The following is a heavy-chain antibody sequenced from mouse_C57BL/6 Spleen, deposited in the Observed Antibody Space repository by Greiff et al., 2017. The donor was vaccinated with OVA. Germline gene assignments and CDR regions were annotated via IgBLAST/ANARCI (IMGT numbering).Heavy chain of an antibody. J-gene: IGHJ2*01. CDR1: GYTFTSYG. V-gene: IGHV1-81*01. CDR3: ARAGYDYDGPRFYCDY. Sequence: VQLQQSGAELARPGASVKLSCKASGYTFTSYGISWVKQRTGQGLEWIGEIYPRSGNTYYNEKFKGKATLTADKSSSTAYMELRSLTSEDSAVYFGARAGYDYDGPRFYCDYWGQGTTLTVSS. CDR2: IYPRSGNT. D-gene: IGHD2-4*01.